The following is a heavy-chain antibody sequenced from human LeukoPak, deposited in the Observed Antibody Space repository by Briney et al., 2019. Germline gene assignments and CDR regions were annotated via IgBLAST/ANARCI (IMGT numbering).Heavy chain of an antibody. CDR1: GFTFSNYW. V-gene: IGHV3-74*01. D-gene: IGHD1-14*01. CDR3: ARGASNRFDY. Sequence: GGSLRLSCAASGFTFSNYWMHWVRQAPGKGLVWVSRIYTDGSSTNYADSVKGRFTVSRDNAKNTLYLQMNSLRGEDTAVYYCARGASNRFDYWGQGTLVTVSS. CDR2: IYTDGSST. J-gene: IGHJ4*02.